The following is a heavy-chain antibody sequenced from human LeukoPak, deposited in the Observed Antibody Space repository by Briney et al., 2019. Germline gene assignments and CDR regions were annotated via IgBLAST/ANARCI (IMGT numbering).Heavy chain of an antibody. V-gene: IGHV3-48*03. CDR1: GFIFRSYE. CDR2: ISSGGSTK. CDR3: AKDVTEIGYYYGSGSYDY. Sequence: PGGSLRLSCAASGFIFRSYEFSWVRQAPGKGLEWISYISSGGSTKYYADSVKGRFTISRDNAKNSLALQMNSLRAEDTAVYYCAKDVTEIGYYYGSGSYDYWGQGTLVTVSS. D-gene: IGHD3-10*01. J-gene: IGHJ4*02.